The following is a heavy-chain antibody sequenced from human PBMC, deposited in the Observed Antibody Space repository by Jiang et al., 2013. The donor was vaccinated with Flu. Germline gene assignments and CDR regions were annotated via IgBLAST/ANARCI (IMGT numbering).Heavy chain of an antibody. D-gene: IGHD6-19*01. CDR1: GDSVSSNSAA. Sequence: QTLSLTSCQSPGDSVSSNSAAWNWIRQSPSRGLEWLGRTYYRSKWYNDYAVSVKSRITINPDTSKNQFSLQLNSVTPEDTAVYYCARDAAGGSSGWYDYWGQGTLVTVSS. J-gene: IGHJ4*02. CDR3: ARDAAGGSSGWYDY. CDR2: TYYRSKWYN. V-gene: IGHV6-1*01.